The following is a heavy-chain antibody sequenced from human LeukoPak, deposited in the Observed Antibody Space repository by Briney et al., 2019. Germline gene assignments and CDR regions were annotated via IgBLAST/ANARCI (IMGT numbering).Heavy chain of an antibody. Sequence: PGGSLRLSCAATGFTFSNYAIHWGRHAPGKGLEWVANIKQDGSEKYYVDSVKVRFTISRDNSKNTVYLQMNSLRGEDTAVYYCARTLVVDYWGQGTLVTVSS. J-gene: IGHJ4*02. CDR2: IKQDGSEK. CDR1: GFTFSNYA. D-gene: IGHD1-26*01. V-gene: IGHV3-7*01. CDR3: ARTLVVDY.